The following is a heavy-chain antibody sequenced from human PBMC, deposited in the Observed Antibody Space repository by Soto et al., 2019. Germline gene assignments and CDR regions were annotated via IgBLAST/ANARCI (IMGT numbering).Heavy chain of an antibody. CDR2: IYYSGST. D-gene: IGHD3-9*01. V-gene: IGHV4-4*08. CDR1: GVSTSSYY. CDR3: ARDHYVYDILTGYGYYYGMDV. J-gene: IGHJ6*02. Sequence: SETLSLTCSVSGVSTSSYYWFLIRQPPGKGLEWIGYIYYSGSTDYSPSLKSRVTMSVDTSKNQFSLKLSSVTAADTAVYYCARDHYVYDILTGYGYYYGMDVWGQGTTVTVSS.